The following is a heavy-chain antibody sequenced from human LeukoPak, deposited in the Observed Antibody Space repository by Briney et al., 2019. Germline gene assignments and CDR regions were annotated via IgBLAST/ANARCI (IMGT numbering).Heavy chain of an antibody. CDR1: GYFISSGYY. CDR2: IYHSGST. V-gene: IGHV4-38-2*02. J-gene: IGHJ4*02. Sequence: PSETLSLTCTVSGYFISSGYYWGWIRQPPGKGLQWIGSIYHSGSTYYNPSLKSRVTISVDTSKNQFSLKLSSVTAADTAVYYCARDQGVGVHDYWGQGTLVTVSS. D-gene: IGHD1-26*01. CDR3: ARDQGVGVHDY.